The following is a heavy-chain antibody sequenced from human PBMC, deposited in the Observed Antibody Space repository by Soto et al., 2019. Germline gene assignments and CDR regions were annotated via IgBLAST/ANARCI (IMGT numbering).Heavy chain of an antibody. Sequence: SETLSLTCAVYGGSFSGYYWSWIRQPPGKGLEWIGEINHSGSTNYNPSLKSRVTISVDTSKNQFSLKLSSVTAADTTVYYYARKSRKWLPFDYWGQGTLVTVSS. CDR3: ARKSRKWLPFDY. CDR2: INHSGST. CDR1: GGSFSGYY. J-gene: IGHJ4*02. V-gene: IGHV4-34*01. D-gene: IGHD5-12*01.